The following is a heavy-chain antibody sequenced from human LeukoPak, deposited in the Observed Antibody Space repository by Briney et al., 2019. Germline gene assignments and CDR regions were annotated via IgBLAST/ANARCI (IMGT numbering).Heavy chain of an antibody. CDR2: IWYDGSNK. V-gene: IGHV3-33*01. D-gene: IGHD3-10*01. CDR3: AREVCYYGFPCGMDV. Sequence: GGSLRLSCAASGFTFSSYGMHWVRQAPGKGLEWVAVIWYDGSNKYYADSVKGRFTISRDNSKNTLYLQMNSLRAEDTAVYYCAREVCYYGFPCGMDVWGQGTTVTVSS. J-gene: IGHJ6*02. CDR1: GFTFSSYG.